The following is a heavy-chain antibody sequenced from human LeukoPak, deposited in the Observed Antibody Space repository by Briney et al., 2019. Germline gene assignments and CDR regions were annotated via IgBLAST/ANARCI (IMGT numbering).Heavy chain of an antibody. CDR2: IWYDESNE. CDR3: AREQSVFDNWLDP. V-gene: IGHV3-33*01. D-gene: IGHD3-10*01. CDR1: GFTFSHYG. J-gene: IGHJ5*02. Sequence: PGGSLRLSCEASGFTFSHYGMHWVRQAPGKGLEWAAVIWYDESNEYYADSVKGRFTVSRNNSKNTLYLQMSSLRAEDTAIYYCAREQSVFDNWLDPWGQGTLVTVSS.